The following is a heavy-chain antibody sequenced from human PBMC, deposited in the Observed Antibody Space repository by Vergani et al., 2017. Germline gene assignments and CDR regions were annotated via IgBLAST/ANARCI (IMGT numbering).Heavy chain of an antibody. D-gene: IGHD3-10*01. CDR3: GGVADFYGLGSRLLDL. CDR2: MYHSGST. V-gene: IGHV4-59*01. Sequence: QAQLQESGPGLVKPSETLSLTCTVSGGSMSGYYWSWIRQPPGKELEWIWYMYHSGSTNYNPALETRVTISGDTSKNQFSLKLNSVTAADTAVYYCGGVADFYGLGSRLLDLWGQGILVTVSS. J-gene: IGHJ5*02. CDR1: GGSMSGYY.